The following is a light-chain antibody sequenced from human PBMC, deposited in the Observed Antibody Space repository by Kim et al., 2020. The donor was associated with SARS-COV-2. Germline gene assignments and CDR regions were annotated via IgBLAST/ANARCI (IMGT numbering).Light chain of an antibody. J-gene: IGLJ2*01. V-gene: IGLV3-21*04. CDR3: QAWNGNSVV. Sequence: VAPGETARITCGGNIVGGNSVHWYRQRPGRAPVVVMYSDSDRPSDIPERFSGSTSGNTATLTISSVEAGDEADYSCQAWNGNSVVFGGGTKVTVL. CDR2: SDS. CDR1: IVGGNS.